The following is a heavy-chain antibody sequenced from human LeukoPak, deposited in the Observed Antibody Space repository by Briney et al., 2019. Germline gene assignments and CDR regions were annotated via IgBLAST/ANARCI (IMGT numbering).Heavy chain of an antibody. CDR2: IIPILGIA. J-gene: IGHJ4*02. CDR3: ARDSVDTAMVTGWYFDY. V-gene: IGHV1-69*04. CDR1: RGTFSSYT. D-gene: IGHD5-18*01. Sequence: SVKVSCKASRGTFSSYTISWVRQAPGQGLEWMGRIIPILGIANYAQKFQGRVTITADKSTSTAYMELSSLRSEDTAVYYCARDSVDTAMVTGWYFDYWGQGTLVTVSS.